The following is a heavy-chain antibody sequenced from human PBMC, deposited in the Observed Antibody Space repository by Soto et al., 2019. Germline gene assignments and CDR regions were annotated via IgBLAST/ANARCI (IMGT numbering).Heavy chain of an antibody. D-gene: IGHD2-15*01. Sequence: QVQLVQSGAEVKKPGSSVKVSCKASGGTFSSYAISWVRQAPGQGLEWMGGIIPIFGTANYAQKFQGRVTITEDETTSTANMELSSLRSEAAAVYYGARSPTEDFPPYYYGMDVWGQGTTVTVSS. V-gene: IGHV1-69*12. CDR2: IIPIFGTA. CDR1: GGTFSSYA. CDR3: ARSPTEDFPPYYYGMDV. J-gene: IGHJ6*02.